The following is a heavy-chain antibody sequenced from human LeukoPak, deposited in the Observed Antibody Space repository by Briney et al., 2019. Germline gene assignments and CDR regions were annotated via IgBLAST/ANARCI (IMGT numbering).Heavy chain of an antibody. CDR1: GGSISSYY. D-gene: IGHD3-22*01. Sequence: SETLSLTCTVSGGSISSYYWSWIRQSPGKGLEWIGYIYYSGSTNYNPSLKSRVTISVDTPKNQFSLKLSSVTAADTAVYYCARHLSSGYFDAFDIWGQGTMVIVSS. J-gene: IGHJ3*02. CDR2: IYYSGST. CDR3: ARHLSSGYFDAFDI. V-gene: IGHV4-59*08.